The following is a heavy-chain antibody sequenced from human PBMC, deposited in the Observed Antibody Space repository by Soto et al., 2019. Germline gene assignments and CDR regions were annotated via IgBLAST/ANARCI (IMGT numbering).Heavy chain of an antibody. Sequence: ASVKVSCKASGYTFTGYYMHLVRQAPGQGLEWMGWINPNSGGTNYAQKFQGRVTMTRDTSISTAYMELSRLRSDDTAVYYCARVRGAGWNYFDYWGQGTLVTSPQ. CDR3: ARVRGAGWNYFDY. V-gene: IGHV1-2*02. J-gene: IGHJ4*02. D-gene: IGHD3-16*01. CDR1: GYTFTGYY. CDR2: INPNSGGT.